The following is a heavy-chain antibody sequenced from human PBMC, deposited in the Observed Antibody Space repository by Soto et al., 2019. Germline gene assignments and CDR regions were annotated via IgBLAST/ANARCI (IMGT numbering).Heavy chain of an antibody. CDR2: ISAYNGNT. V-gene: IGHV1-18*01. CDR1: GYTFASYA. Sequence: GASVKVSCKASGYTFASYAISWMRQAPGQGLEWMGWISAYNGNTNYAQKLQGRVTMTTDTSTSTAYMELRSLRSEDTAVYYCARDPGSVVVITRGSDYFDYWGQGTLVTVSS. D-gene: IGHD3-22*01. CDR3: ARDPGSVVVITRGSDYFDY. J-gene: IGHJ4*02.